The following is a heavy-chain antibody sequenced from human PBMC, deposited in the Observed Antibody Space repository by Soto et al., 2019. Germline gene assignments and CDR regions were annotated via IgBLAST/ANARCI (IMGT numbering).Heavy chain of an antibody. Sequence: SETLSLTCTVSGGSISSYYWSWIRQPPGKGLEWIGYIYYSGSTNYNPSLKSRVTISVDTSKNQFSLKLSSVTAADTAVYYCARERGGWLQLYFDYWGHGTRVTFXP. CDR3: ARERGGWLQLYFDY. V-gene: IGHV4-59*01. D-gene: IGHD5-12*01. CDR1: GGSISSYY. CDR2: IYYSGST. J-gene: IGHJ4*01.